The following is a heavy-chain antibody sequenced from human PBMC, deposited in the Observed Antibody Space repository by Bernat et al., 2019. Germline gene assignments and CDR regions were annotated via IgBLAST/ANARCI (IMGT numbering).Heavy chain of an antibody. V-gene: IGHV3-21*01. Sequence: EVQLVESGGGLVKPGGSLRLSCAASVFSFSSYSMSWVRQAPGKGLEWVSSISSSRSYIYYSDSVKGRFTNSRDNAKNSLYLQMNSLRAEDTAVYYCARDRRATTSSYYYGLDVWGQGTTVTVSS. D-gene: IGHD1-26*01. CDR1: VFSFSSYS. J-gene: IGHJ6*02. CDR3: ARDRRATTSSYYYGLDV. CDR2: ISSSRSYI.